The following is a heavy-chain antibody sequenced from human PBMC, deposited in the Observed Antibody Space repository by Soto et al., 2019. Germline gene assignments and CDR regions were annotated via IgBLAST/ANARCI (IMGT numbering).Heavy chain of an antibody. CDR2: ISSNGGST. J-gene: IGHJ4*02. CDR3: VKNPEPPTDPGDYFDY. V-gene: IGHV3-64D*06. CDR1: GFTFRSYA. Sequence: GGSLTLSCSASGFTFRSYAMHWVRQAPGKGLEYVSPISSNGGSTYYADSVKGRFTISRDNSKNTLYLQMSRLRAEDTAVYYCVKNPEPPTDPGDYFDYWGQGTLVTVSS.